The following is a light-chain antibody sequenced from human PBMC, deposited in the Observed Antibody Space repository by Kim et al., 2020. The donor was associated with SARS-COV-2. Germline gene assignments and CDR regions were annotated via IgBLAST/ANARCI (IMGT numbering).Light chain of an antibody. V-gene: IGLV1-44*01. CDR2: SNK. J-gene: IGLJ2*01. Sequence: QSVMTQPPSASGTPGQRVTISCSGSSSNIGSNTVNWYQQLPGTAPKLLIYSNKQRPSGVPDRFSGSKSGTSASLAISGLQSEDEADYYCAAWDDSLNGVVFGGGAPLSVL. CDR3: AAWDDSLNGVV. CDR1: SSNIGSNT.